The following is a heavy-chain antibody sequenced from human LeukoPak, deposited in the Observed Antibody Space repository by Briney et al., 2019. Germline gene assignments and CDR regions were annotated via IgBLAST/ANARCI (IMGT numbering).Heavy chain of an antibody. Sequence: PGGSLRLSCAASGFSLSTYWMSWVRQAPGKGLEWVANIKQDGSEKHYVESVKGRFTISRDNAKSSLYLQMNSLRVEDTAVYYCARDGVAGARHPFDSWGQGTLVTVSS. CDR2: IKQDGSEK. CDR1: GFSLSTYW. V-gene: IGHV3-7*04. D-gene: IGHD6-19*01. J-gene: IGHJ4*02. CDR3: ARDGVAGARHPFDS.